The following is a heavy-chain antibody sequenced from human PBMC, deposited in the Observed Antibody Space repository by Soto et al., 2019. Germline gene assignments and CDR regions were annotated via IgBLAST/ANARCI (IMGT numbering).Heavy chain of an antibody. CDR2: ISYSGST. CDR1: GGSISSSSYY. CDR3: ATPREYTSSWYRFDY. V-gene: IGHV4-39*01. D-gene: IGHD6-13*01. J-gene: IGHJ4*02. Sequence: QLQLQESGPGLVKPSETLSLTCTVPGGSISSSSYYWGWIRQPPGKGLEWIGSISYSGSTSYNPSLKDRVTLSVDTSNNQFSLKLRSVTASDTAVYYYATPREYTSSWYRFDYWGQGTLVTVSS.